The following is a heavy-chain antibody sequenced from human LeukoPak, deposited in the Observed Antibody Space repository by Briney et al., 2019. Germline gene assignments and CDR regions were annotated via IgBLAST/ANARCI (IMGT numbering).Heavy chain of an antibody. J-gene: IGHJ6*04. CDR3: AELGITMIGGV. D-gene: IGHD3-10*02. V-gene: IGHV3-48*03. Sequence: PGGSPRLSCAASGFTFRSYGMSWVRQAPGKGLEWVSYISSSGSTIYYADSVKGRFTISRDNAKNSLYLQMNSLRAEDTAVYYCAELGITMIGGVWGKGTTVTISS. CDR2: ISSSGSTI. CDR1: GFTFRSYG.